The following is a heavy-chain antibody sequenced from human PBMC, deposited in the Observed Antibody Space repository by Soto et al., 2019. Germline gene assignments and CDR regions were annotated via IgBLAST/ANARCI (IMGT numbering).Heavy chain of an antibody. D-gene: IGHD5-18*01. CDR1: GGSISSYY. J-gene: IGHJ4*02. Sequence: SETLSLTCTVSGGSISSYYWGWIRQPPGRGLEWIGYIYNSGSTNYNPSLKSRVTISVDTSKNQFSLKLNSVTAADTAVYYCARHPGYGLYYFDYWGQGTLVTVSS. CDR3: ARHPGYGLYYFDY. CDR2: IYNSGST. V-gene: IGHV4-59*08.